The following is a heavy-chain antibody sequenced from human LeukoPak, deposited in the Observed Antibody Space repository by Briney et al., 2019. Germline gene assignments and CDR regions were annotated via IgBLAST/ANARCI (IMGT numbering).Heavy chain of an antibody. CDR3: ASTTLDRTYYYYYMDV. CDR2: IYSGGST. V-gene: IGHV3-66*02. Sequence: GGSLRLSCAASGFTVSSNYMSWVRQAPGKGLEWVSVIYSGGSTYYADSVKGRFTISRDNSKNTLYLQMNSLRAEDTAVYHCASTTLDRTYYYYYMDVWGKGTTVTVSS. J-gene: IGHJ6*03. D-gene: IGHD3/OR15-3a*01. CDR1: GFTVSSNY.